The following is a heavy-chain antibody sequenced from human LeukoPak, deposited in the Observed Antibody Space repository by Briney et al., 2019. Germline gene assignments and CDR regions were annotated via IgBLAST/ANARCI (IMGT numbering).Heavy chain of an antibody. CDR1: GGSFSDYS. J-gene: IGHJ6*03. CDR2: INHSGST. Sequence: SETLSLTCAVYGGSFSDYSWSWIRQPPGKGLEWIGEINHSGSTNYNPSLKRRVTLSVDTSKNQFTLKLSSVTAADTAVYYCARAVSPGSVMGYYYYYMDVRGKGTTVTVSS. CDR3: ARAVSPGSVMGYYYYYMDV. D-gene: IGHD3-16*01. V-gene: IGHV4-34*01.